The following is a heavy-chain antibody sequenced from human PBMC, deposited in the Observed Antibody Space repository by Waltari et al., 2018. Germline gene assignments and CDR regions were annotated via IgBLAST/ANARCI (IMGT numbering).Heavy chain of an antibody. J-gene: IGHJ5*02. V-gene: IGHV4-59*01. Sequence: QVHLQESDSGLVKPSETLSLTCTVSGGSITSDYWSWIRQSPGKGLEWSGYIYDSGNTNYHPSLKSRVTISVDTSKNQFSLKLASVTAADTAVYYCARGGGDYPRNWFDPWGQGTLVTVSS. D-gene: IGHD4-17*01. CDR2: IYDSGNT. CDR1: GGSITSDY. CDR3: ARGGGDYPRNWFDP.